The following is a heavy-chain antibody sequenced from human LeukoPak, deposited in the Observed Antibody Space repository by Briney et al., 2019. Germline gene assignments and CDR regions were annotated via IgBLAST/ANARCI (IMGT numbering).Heavy chain of an antibody. V-gene: IGHV1-69*05. CDR2: IIPIFGTA. CDR3: ARGGSSWSPLDY. D-gene: IGHD6-13*01. J-gene: IGHJ4*02. CDR1: GGTFSSYA. Sequence: SVKVSCKASGGTFSSYAISWVRQAPGQGLEWMGGIIPIFGTANYAQKFQGRVTITTDESTSTAYMELSSLRSEDTAVYYCARGGSSWSPLDYWGQGTLVTVSS.